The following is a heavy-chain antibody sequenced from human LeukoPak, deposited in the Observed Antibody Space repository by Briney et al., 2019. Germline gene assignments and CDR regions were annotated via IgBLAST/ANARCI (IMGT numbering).Heavy chain of an antibody. CDR2: ISSGGSTI. J-gene: IGHJ6*04. V-gene: IGHV3-11*04. CDR3: ASILVATRIHYYGMDV. D-gene: IGHD5-12*01. CDR1: GFTFSDYY. Sequence: GGSLRLSCAASGFTFSDYYMSWIRQAPGKGLEWVSYISSGGSTIYYADSVKGRFTISRDNAKNSLYLQMNSLRAEDTAVYYCASILVATRIHYYGMDVWGKGTTVTVSS.